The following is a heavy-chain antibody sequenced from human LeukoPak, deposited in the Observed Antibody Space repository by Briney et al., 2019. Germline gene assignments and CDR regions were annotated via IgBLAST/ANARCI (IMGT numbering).Heavy chain of an antibody. D-gene: IGHD3-22*01. Sequence: SETLSLTCTVSGGSISSGGYYWSWIHQHPGKGLEWIGYIYYSGSTYYNPSLKSRVTISVDTSKNQFSLKLSSVTAADTAVYYCARGGYYDSSGHDYWGQGTLVTVSS. V-gene: IGHV4-31*03. CDR1: GGSISSGGYY. J-gene: IGHJ4*02. CDR2: IYYSGST. CDR3: ARGGYYDSSGHDY.